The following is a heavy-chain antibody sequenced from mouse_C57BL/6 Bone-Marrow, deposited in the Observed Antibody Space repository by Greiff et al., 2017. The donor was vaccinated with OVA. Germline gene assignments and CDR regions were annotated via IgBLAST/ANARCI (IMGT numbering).Heavy chain of an antibody. J-gene: IGHJ1*03. D-gene: IGHD2-3*01. CDR3: ARWLLWYFDV. V-gene: IGHV1-82*01. Sequence: QVQLKESGPELVKPGASVKISCKASGYAFSSSWMNWVKQRPGKGLEWIGRIYPGDGDTNYNGKFKGKATLTADKSSSTAYMQLSSLKSEDSAVYFCARWLLWYFDVWGTGTTVTVSS. CDR2: IYPGDGDT. CDR1: GYAFSSSW.